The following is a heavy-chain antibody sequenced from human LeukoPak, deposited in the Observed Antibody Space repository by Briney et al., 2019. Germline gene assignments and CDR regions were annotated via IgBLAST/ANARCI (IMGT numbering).Heavy chain of an antibody. CDR3: ARVQGGVLGIRYYYYGMDV. V-gene: IGHV3-48*04. D-gene: IGHD3-16*01. CDR2: ISSSGSTI. J-gene: IGHJ6*02. Sequence: GGSLRLSCAASGFTFSSYGMNWVRQAPGKGLEWVSYISSSGSTIYYADSVKGRFTISRDNAKNSLYLQMNSLRAEDTAVYYCARVQGGVLGIRYYYYGMDVWGQGTTVTVSS. CDR1: GFTFSSYG.